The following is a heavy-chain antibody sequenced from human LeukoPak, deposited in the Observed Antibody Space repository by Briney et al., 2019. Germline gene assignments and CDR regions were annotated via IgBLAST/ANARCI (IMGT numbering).Heavy chain of an antibody. D-gene: IGHD1-26*01. Sequence: SVKVSCKTIGGRFKSYGFSWVRQAPGQGLEWMGGIIPIFDRPNYAQKFEGRVTITADKSTNTTYMEISSLTSDDTAVYYCARDAQWELRALDVWGRGTMVTVSS. J-gene: IGHJ3*01. CDR3: ARDAQWELRALDV. CDR2: IIPIFDRP. V-gene: IGHV1-69*06. CDR1: GGRFKSYG.